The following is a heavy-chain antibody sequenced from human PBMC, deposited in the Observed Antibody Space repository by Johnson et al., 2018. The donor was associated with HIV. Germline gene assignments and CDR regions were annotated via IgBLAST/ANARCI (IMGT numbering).Heavy chain of an antibody. J-gene: IGHJ3*02. CDR1: GFIFSSYA. CDR3: AKDRSIYDIIYAFDI. CDR2: LTGSGCST. V-gene: IGHV3-23*04. D-gene: IGHD3-9*01. Sequence: VQPVESGGGLVQHGGSLRLSRPASGFIFSSYAMHWVRQPPGKGLACVSALTGSGCSTYYADSVTGRFPISRDNSKHTLYLQMNRLRVEDTAVYYCAKDRSIYDIIYAFDIWGQGTMVTVSS.